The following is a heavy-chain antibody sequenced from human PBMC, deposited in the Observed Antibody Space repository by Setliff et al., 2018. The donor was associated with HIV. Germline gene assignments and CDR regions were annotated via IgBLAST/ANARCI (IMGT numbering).Heavy chain of an antibody. V-gene: IGHV1-8*02. CDR2: VNPKSDNS. D-gene: IGHD5-12*01. CDR1: GYTFSDHD. CDR3: ARSAHDSETGY. Sequence: ASVKVSCKASGYTFSDHDINWVRQASGQRLEWMGWVNPKSDNSGLAQKFQGRVTMTWDTSTSTVYMELSSLRSEDTAFYYCARSAHDSETGYWGQGTLVTVSS. J-gene: IGHJ4*02.